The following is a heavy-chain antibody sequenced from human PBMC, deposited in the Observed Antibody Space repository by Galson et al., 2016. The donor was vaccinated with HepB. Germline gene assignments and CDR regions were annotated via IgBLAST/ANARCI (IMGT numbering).Heavy chain of an antibody. V-gene: IGHV3-53*01. CDR2: IYSGGST. D-gene: IGHD2-21*02. CDR3: AVKSGLVGTAGEAFDI. CDR1: GFSVGSYY. J-gene: IGHJ3*02. Sequence: SLRLSCAASGFSVGSYYMSWVRQAPGKGLEYVSIIYSGGSTDYADSVKGRFTISRGNSKDTLYLQMNNLRAEDTAVYYCAVKSGLVGTAGEAFDIWGLGTMLTVAS.